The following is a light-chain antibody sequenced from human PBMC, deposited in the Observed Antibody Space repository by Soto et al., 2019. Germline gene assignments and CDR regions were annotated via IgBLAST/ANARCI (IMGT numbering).Light chain of an antibody. V-gene: IGKV3-15*01. CDR3: QQYHNWPPIT. J-gene: IGKJ5*01. CDR1: QSVSGY. CDR2: RIF. Sequence: EIVMTQSPGTVSVFPGETVTLSCRASQSVSGYLDWFHQKPGQAPRPVLLRIFTRAIGVPARFSGSGSGTEFTLTISNLQSEDFAVYFCQQYHNWPPITFGQGTRREIK.